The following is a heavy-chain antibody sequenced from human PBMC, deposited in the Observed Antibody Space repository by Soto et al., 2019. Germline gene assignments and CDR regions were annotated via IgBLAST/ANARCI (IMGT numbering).Heavy chain of an antibody. CDR3: ARERDSSSWYQDYGMDV. CDR2: ISAYSGNI. J-gene: IGHJ6*02. CDR1: GYTFTSYG. Sequence: QVQLVQSGAEVKKPGASVKVSCKASGYTFTSYGISWVRQTPRQALEWMGWISAYSGNINYAQKLQGRVTMTTDTYTSTAYMELRRLRSDDTAVYYCARERDSSSWYQDYGMDVWGQGTTVTVSS. D-gene: IGHD6-13*01. V-gene: IGHV1-18*04.